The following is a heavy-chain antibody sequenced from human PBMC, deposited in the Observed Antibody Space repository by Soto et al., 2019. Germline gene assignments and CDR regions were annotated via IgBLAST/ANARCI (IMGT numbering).Heavy chain of an antibody. Sequence: QVQLVESGGGVVQPGRSLRLSCAASGFTFSSYAMHWVRQAPGKGLEWVAVISSDGSNKYYADSVKGRFTISRDNSKNTLYLQMNSLRAKDTAVYYCARMASFYCSGGSCYPTYGMDVWGQGTTVTVSS. CDR3: ARMASFYCSGGSCYPTYGMDV. J-gene: IGHJ6*02. V-gene: IGHV3-30-3*01. CDR1: GFTFSSYA. D-gene: IGHD2-15*01. CDR2: ISSDGSNK.